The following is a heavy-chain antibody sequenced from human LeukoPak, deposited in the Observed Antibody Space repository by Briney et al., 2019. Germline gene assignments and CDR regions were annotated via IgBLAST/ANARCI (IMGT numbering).Heavy chain of an antibody. Sequence: GGSLRLSCAGSGFTFNNYAMSWVRRAPRKGLEWVSTIMIGGDGKHYADSVKGRFTISRDNSKNTLYLQMNSLRAEDTAVYYCAKGEKTRPFGGVIDYWSQGTLVTVSS. D-gene: IGHD3-16*02. CDR2: IMIGGDGK. V-gene: IGHV3-23*01. CDR3: AKGEKTRPFGGVIDY. J-gene: IGHJ4*02. CDR1: GFTFNNYA.